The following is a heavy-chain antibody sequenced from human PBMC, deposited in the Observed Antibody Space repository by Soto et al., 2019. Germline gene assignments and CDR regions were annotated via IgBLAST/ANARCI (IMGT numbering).Heavy chain of an antibody. CDR1: GGSISSGGYS. D-gene: IGHD3-22*01. V-gene: IGHV4-30-2*01. CDR2: IYHSGST. J-gene: IGHJ4*02. Sequence: QLQLQESGSGLVKPSQTLSLTCAVSGGSISSGGYSWSWIRQPPGKGLEWIGYIYHSGSTYYNPSLKSRVTXXVXRXXNQFSLKLSSVTAADTAVYYCARADYYDGNYYFDYWGQGTLVTVSS. CDR3: ARADYYDGNYYFDY.